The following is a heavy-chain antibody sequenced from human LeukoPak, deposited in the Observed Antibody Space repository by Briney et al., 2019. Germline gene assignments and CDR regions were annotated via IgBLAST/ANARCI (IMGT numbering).Heavy chain of an antibody. V-gene: IGHV1-69*10. J-gene: IGHJ4*02. D-gene: IGHD3-10*01. Sequence: VASVKVSCKASGGTFSSYAISWVRQAPGQGLEWMGWIIPILGIANYAQKFQGRVTITADKSTSTAYMELSSLRSEDTAVDSGARGSGGYDYWGRETRVTVS. CDR1: GGTFSSYA. CDR2: IIPILGIA. CDR3: ARGSGGYDY.